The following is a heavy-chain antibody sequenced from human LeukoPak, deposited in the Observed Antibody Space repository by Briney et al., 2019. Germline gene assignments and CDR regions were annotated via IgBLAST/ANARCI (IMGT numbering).Heavy chain of an antibody. CDR2: ISGSGKST. J-gene: IGHJ4*02. V-gene: IGHV3-23*01. CDR1: GFNFSAYA. Sequence: PGGSLRLSCAASGFNFSAYAMSWVRQAPGKGLEWVSGISGSGKSTYYADSVKGRFTVSRDNSRNTLYLQMSSLRAEDAAVYYCAKDRSDSSTWYAGSHWGQGTLVTVSS. D-gene: IGHD6-13*01. CDR3: AKDRSDSSTWYAGSH.